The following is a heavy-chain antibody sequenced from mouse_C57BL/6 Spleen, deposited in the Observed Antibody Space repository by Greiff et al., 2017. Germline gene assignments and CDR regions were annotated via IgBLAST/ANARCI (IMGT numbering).Heavy chain of an antibody. CDR3: ARDRGNYGYFDV. J-gene: IGHJ1*03. D-gene: IGHD2-1*01. V-gene: IGHV1-76*01. CDR2: IYPGSGNT. CDR1: GYTFTDYY. Sequence: QVQLKESGAELVRPGASVKLSCKASGYTFTDYYINWVKQRPGQGLEWIARIYPGSGNTYYNEKFKGKATLTAEKSSSTAYMQLSSLTSEDSAVYVCARDRGNYGYFDVWGTGTTVTVSS.